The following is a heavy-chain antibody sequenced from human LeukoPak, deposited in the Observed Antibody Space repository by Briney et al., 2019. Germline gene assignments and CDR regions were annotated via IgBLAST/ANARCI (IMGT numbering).Heavy chain of an antibody. CDR2: IWYDGSNK. V-gene: IGHV3-33*01. D-gene: IGHD2-21*02. J-gene: IGHJ4*02. Sequence: GGSLRLSCAASGFTFSTYGMHWVRQAPGKGLEWVAVIWYDGSNKYYADSVKGRFTISRDNSKNTLYLQMNSLRAEDTAVYYCARADCGGDCYSRPDYWGQETLVTVSS. CDR3: ARADCGGDCYSRPDY. CDR1: GFTFSTYG.